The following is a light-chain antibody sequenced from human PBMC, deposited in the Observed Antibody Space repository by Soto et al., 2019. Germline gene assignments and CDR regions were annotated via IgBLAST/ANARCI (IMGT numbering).Light chain of an antibody. V-gene: IGLV2-14*03. CDR2: DVS. CDR1: SSDVGAYNY. Sequence: QSALTQPASVSGSPGQSITISCTGTSSDVGAYNYVSWYQQHPGRVPKLMIYDVSNWPSGVSDRFSGSKSGNTASLTISGLQTEDEADYYCSSYTSSSTRVFGGGTKLTVL. CDR3: SSYTSSSTRV. J-gene: IGLJ3*02.